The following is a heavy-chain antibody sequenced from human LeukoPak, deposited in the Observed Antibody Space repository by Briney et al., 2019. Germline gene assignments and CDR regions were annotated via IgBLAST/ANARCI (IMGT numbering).Heavy chain of an antibody. J-gene: IGHJ4*02. CDR2: IYYSGST. CDR1: GGSISSYY. CDR3: ARSVGIFGVVQPFDY. D-gene: IGHD3-3*01. Sequence: SETLSLTCTVSGGSISSYYWSWIRQPPGKGLEWIGYIYYSGSTNYNPSLKSRVTISVDASKNQFSLKLSSVTAADTAVYYCARSVGIFGVVQPFDYWGQGTLVTVSS. V-gene: IGHV4-59*01.